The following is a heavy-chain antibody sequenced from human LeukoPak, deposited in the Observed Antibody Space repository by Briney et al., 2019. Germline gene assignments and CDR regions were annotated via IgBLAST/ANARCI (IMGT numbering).Heavy chain of an antibody. V-gene: IGHV3-30*02. CDR1: GFTFSSYG. CDR3: AKDPPMYSGSYFDY. D-gene: IGHD1-26*01. J-gene: IGHJ4*02. Sequence: GGSLRLSXAASGFTFSSYGMHWVGQAPGKGLEWVAFIRYDGSNKYYADSVKGRFTISRDNSKNTLYLQMNSLRAEDTAVYYCAKDPPMYSGSYFDYWGQGTLVTVSS. CDR2: IRYDGSNK.